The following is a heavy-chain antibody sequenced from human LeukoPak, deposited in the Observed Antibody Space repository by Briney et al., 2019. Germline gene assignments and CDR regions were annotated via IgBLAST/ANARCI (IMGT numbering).Heavy chain of an antibody. CDR3: ANNQGI. Sequence: GASVKVSCKASGYTFTSYDINWVRQATGHGLEWMGWMNPNSGNTGYAQKFQGRVTITTTTSISTAYMELRSLRCEDTAVYYCANNQGIWGQGTLVTVSS. D-gene: IGHD6-13*01. CDR2: MNPNSGNT. V-gene: IGHV1-8*03. J-gene: IGHJ4*02. CDR1: GYTFTSYD.